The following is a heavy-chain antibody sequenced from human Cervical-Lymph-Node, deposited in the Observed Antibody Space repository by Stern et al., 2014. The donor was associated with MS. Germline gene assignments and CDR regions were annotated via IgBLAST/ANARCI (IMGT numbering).Heavy chain of an antibody. CDR2: ISTNTGNP. J-gene: IGHJ4*02. Sequence: QVQLVQSGSEFKKPGASVTVSCKASTYTFTSYALYWVRQAPGQGLEWLGWISTNTGNPTYAQGFTGRFAFSLNTSVSTAYLQISSLKTEDTAVYYCAREAEYSSSSGVDYWGQGTLVTVSS. V-gene: IGHV7-4-1*02. CDR1: TYTFTSYA. CDR3: AREAEYSSSSGVDY. D-gene: IGHD6-6*01.